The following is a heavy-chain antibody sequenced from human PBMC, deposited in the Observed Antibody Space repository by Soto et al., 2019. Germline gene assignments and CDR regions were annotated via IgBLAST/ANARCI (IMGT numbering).Heavy chain of an antibody. J-gene: IGHJ6*03. D-gene: IGHD3-10*01. Sequence: GGSLRLSCAASGFTFSDYYMSWIRQAPGKGLEWVSYISSSGSTIYYADSVKGRFTISRDNAKNSLYLQMNSLRAEDTAVYYCARCNYYYGSGSYYMDVWGKGTTVTVSS. V-gene: IGHV3-11*01. CDR1: GFTFSDYY. CDR2: ISSSGSTI. CDR3: ARCNYYYGSGSYYMDV.